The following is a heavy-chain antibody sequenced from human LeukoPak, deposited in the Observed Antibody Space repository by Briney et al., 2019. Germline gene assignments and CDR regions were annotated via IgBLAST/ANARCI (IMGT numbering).Heavy chain of an antibody. J-gene: IGHJ4*02. CDR1: GFTFSSYS. Sequence: PGGSLRLSCAAPGFTFSSYSMNWVRQAPGKGLEWVSSISSSSSYIYYADSVKGRFTISRDNAKNSLYLQMNSLRAEDTAVYYCARTGITGTTRDFDYWGQGTLVTVSS. CDR3: ARTGITGTTRDFDY. V-gene: IGHV3-21*01. D-gene: IGHD1-7*01. CDR2: ISSSSSYI.